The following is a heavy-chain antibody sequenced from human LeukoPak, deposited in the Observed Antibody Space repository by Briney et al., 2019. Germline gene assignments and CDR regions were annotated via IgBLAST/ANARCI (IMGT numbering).Heavy chain of an antibody. D-gene: IGHD6-25*01. J-gene: IGHJ2*01. CDR1: GFTFSSYS. CDR2: IRYDGSNK. CDR3: ARGPPWYFDL. V-gene: IGHV3-30*02. Sequence: GGSLRLSCAASGFTFSSYSMNWVRQAPGKGLEWVAFIRYDGSNKYYADSVKGRFTISRDNSKNTLYLQMNSLRAEDTAVYYCARGPPWYFDLWGRGTLVTVSS.